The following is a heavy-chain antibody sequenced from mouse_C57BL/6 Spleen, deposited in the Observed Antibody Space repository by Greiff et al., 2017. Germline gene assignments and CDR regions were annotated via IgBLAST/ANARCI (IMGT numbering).Heavy chain of an antibody. J-gene: IGHJ1*03. V-gene: IGHV1-82*01. Sequence: VVKPGASVKISCKASGYAFSSSWMNWVKQRPGKGLEWIGRIYPGDGDTNYNGKFKGKATLTADKSSSTAYMQLSSLTSEDSAVYFCARTGTEWYFDVWGTGTTVTVSS. CDR2: IYPGDGDT. CDR3: ARTGTEWYFDV. D-gene: IGHD4-1*01. CDR1: GYAFSSSW.